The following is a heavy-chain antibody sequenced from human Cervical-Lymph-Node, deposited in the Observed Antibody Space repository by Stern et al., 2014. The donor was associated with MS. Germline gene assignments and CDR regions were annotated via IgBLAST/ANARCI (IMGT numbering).Heavy chain of an antibody. D-gene: IGHD2/OR15-2a*01. CDR2: IYHIGAS. CDR1: GGSGSSTNW. V-gene: IGHV4-4*02. J-gene: IGHJ2*01. CDR3: ARERQQYCNSEGCSYWYFDL. Sequence: QVQLVESGPGLVKPSGTLSLTCAVSGGSGSSTNWWSWVRQSPGKGLEWIGNIYHIGASNDRSSRRSRVSISLDNSKNHLSLHLTSVTAADTAVYYCARERQQYCNSEGCSYWYFDLWGRGTLVTVSS.